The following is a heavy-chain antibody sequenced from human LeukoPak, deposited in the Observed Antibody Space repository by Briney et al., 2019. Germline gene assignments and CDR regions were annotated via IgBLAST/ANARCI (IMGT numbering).Heavy chain of an antibody. J-gene: IGHJ6*04. V-gene: IGHV4-30-4*01. CDR3: ARMGIAAAADYYGMDV. CDR1: GGSISSGDYY. CDR2: IYYSGST. D-gene: IGHD6-13*01. Sequence: SQTLSLTCTVSGGSISSGDYYWSWIRQPPGKGLEWIGYIYYSGSTYYNPSLKSRVTISVDTFKNQFSLKLSSVTAADTAVYYCARMGIAAAADYYGMDVWGKGTTVTVSS.